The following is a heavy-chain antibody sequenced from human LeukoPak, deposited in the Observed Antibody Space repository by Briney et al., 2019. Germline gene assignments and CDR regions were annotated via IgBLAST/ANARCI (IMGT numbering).Heavy chain of an antibody. D-gene: IGHD3-10*01. CDR1: GFTFSNAW. J-gene: IGHJ4*02. Sequence: PGGSLRLSCAASGFTFSNAWMSWVRQAPGKGLVWVGRIKSKTDGGTTDYAAPVKGRFTISRDDSKNTLYLQMNSLKTEDTAVYYCTTGYYGSGSSDPFDYWGQGTLVTVSS. CDR2: IKSKTDGGTT. CDR3: TTGYYGSGSSDPFDY. V-gene: IGHV3-15*01.